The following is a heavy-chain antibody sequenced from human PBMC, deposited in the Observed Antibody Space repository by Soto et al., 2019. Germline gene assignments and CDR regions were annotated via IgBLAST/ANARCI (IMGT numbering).Heavy chain of an antibody. V-gene: IGHV4-61*01. CDR1: GGSVSSGFYY. CDR2: IYYSGKA. Sequence: QVQLQESGPGLVEPSETLSLTCTVSGGSVSSGFYYWSWIRQPPGKGLEWISYIYYSGKADYNPSLKSRVIISVDTAKSQFSLRLSSVTAADTAVYYCATLPTILAPAFDYWGQGTLVTVAS. CDR3: ATLPTILAPAFDY. J-gene: IGHJ4*02. D-gene: IGHD3-3*01.